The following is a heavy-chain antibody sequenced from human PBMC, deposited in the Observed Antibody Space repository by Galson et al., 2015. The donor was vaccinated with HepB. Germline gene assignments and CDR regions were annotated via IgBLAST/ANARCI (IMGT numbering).Heavy chain of an antibody. J-gene: IGHJ4*02. Sequence: SVKVSCKASGYTFRGYGISWVRQAPGQGLEWMGWISGYNGNTDYAQKLQDRITMTADTSTNTVYMELRSLRSDDTAVYFCARDGDTDMVNFDFWGQGTLVHVSS. V-gene: IGHV1-18*01. CDR1: GYTFRGYG. CDR2: ISGYNGNT. CDR3: ARDGDTDMVNFDF. D-gene: IGHD5-18*01.